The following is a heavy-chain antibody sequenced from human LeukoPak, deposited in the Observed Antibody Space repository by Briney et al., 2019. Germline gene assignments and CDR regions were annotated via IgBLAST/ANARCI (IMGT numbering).Heavy chain of an antibody. J-gene: IGHJ3*02. V-gene: IGHV1-24*01. CDR2: FDPEDGET. Sequence: ASVKVSCKVSGYTLTELSMHWVRQAPGKGLEWMGGFDPEDGETIYAQKFQGRVTMTEDTSTDTAYMELSSLRSEDTAVHYCATACITIFCTTGYYSGEYDAFDIWGQGTMVTVSS. CDR3: ATACITIFCTTGYYSGEYDAFDI. D-gene: IGHD3-9*01. CDR1: GYTLTELS.